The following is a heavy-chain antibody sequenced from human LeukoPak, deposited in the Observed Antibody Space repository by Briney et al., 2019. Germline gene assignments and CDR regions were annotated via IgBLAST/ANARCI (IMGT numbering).Heavy chain of an antibody. D-gene: IGHD5-12*01. CDR1: GGSIRSPGYS. Sequence: SETLSLTCSVSGGSIRSPGYSWGWIRQPPGKGLEWIASNTGTTYYNPSLKSRVTMSVDTSKNQFSLNLTSVTATDTAVFYCARSVSAYAGRGWFDPWGQGTLVTVSS. V-gene: IGHV4-39*07. CDR2: NTGTT. J-gene: IGHJ5*02. CDR3: ARSVSAYAGRGWFDP.